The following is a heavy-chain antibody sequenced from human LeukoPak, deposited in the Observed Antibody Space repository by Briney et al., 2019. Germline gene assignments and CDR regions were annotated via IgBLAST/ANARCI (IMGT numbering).Heavy chain of an antibody. CDR3: ARGDRGAEFDY. Sequence: GGSLRLSCAASGFTFSSYSMNWVRQAPGKGLEWVSYISSSSTIYYADSVKGRFTISRDNAKNSLYLQMNSLRAEDTAVYYCARGDRGAEFDYWGQGTLVTVSS. CDR1: GFTFSSYS. V-gene: IGHV3-48*04. CDR2: ISSSSTI. D-gene: IGHD3-10*01. J-gene: IGHJ4*02.